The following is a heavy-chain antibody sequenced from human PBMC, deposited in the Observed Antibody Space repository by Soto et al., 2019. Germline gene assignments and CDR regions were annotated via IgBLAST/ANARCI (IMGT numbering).Heavy chain of an antibody. CDR3: ARDRMQLGDGLRLELGFDP. J-gene: IGHJ5*02. Sequence: GESLKISCAASGFTFSSYWMHWVRQAPGKGLVWVSRINSDGSSTSYADSVKGRFTISRDNAKNTLYLQMNSLRAEDTAVYYCARDRMQLGDGLRLELGFDPWGQGTLVTVSS. V-gene: IGHV3-74*01. D-gene: IGHD5-12*01. CDR2: INSDGSST. CDR1: GFTFSSYW.